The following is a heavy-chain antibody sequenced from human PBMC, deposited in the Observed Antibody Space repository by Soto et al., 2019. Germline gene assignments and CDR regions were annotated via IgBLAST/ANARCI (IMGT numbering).Heavy chain of an antibody. CDR3: AKDPFPHDYGDYVYDY. Sequence: GSLRLSCAASGFTFSSYAMSWVRQAPGKGLEWVSAISGSGGSTYYADSVKGRFTISRDNSKNTLYLQMNSLRAEDTAVYYCAKDPFPHDYGDYVYDYWGQGTLVTVSS. CDR2: ISGSGGST. D-gene: IGHD4-17*01. J-gene: IGHJ4*02. CDR1: GFTFSSYA. V-gene: IGHV3-23*01.